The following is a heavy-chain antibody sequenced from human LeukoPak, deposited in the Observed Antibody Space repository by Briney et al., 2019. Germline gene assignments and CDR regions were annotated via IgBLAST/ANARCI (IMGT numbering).Heavy chain of an antibody. D-gene: IGHD2/OR15-2a*01. Sequence: ASVKVSCKASGYTFTGYYMHWVRQAPGQGLEWMGWINPNSGGTNYAQKFQGRVTMTRDTSISTAYMELSRLRSDDTAVYYCARSTTPNENEYFEFWGQGTLVTVSS. CDR1: GYTFTGYY. J-gene: IGHJ1*01. V-gene: IGHV1-2*02. CDR3: ARSTTPNENEYFEF. CDR2: INPNSGGT.